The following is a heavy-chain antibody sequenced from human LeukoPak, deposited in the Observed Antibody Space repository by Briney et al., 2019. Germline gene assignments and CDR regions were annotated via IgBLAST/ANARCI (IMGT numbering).Heavy chain of an antibody. CDR2: IYYSGST. CDR3: AIPSYSSSSIDAFDI. Sequence: SETLSLTCTVSGGSISSYYWSWIRQPPGKGLEWIGYIYYSGSTNYNPSLKSRVTISVDTSKNQFSLKLSSVTAADTAVYYCAIPSYSSSSIDAFDIWGQGTMVTVSS. D-gene: IGHD6-6*01. CDR1: GGSISSYY. J-gene: IGHJ3*02. V-gene: IGHV4-59*08.